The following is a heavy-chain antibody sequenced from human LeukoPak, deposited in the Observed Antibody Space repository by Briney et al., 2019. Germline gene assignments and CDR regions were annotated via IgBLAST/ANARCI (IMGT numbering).Heavy chain of an antibody. J-gene: IGHJ3*01. V-gene: IGHV3-7*01. Sequence: GGSLRLSCVASGFSFTSYWMSWVRQAPGKGLEFVANINQDAGTTNYVDSVKGRFTISRDNAENSLYLQMSSLRAEDTALYYCARDPGWSSFVWGQGRMVTVSS. D-gene: IGHD2-15*01. CDR3: ARDPGWSSFV. CDR1: GFSFTSYW. CDR2: INQDAGTT.